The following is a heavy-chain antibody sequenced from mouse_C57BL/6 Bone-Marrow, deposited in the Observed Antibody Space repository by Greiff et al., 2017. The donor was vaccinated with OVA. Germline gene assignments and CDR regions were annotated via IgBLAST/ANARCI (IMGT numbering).Heavy chain of an antibody. CDR3: ARRHYYGSSYYAMDY. Sequence: DVMLVESGGGLVKPGGSLKLSCAASGFTFSDYGMHWVRQAPEKGLEWVAYISSGSSTIYYADTVKGRFTISRDNAKNTLFLQMTSLRSEDTAMYYCARRHYYGSSYYAMDYWGQGTSVTVSS. D-gene: IGHD1-1*01. CDR2: ISSGSSTI. J-gene: IGHJ4*01. CDR1: GFTFSDYG. V-gene: IGHV5-17*01.